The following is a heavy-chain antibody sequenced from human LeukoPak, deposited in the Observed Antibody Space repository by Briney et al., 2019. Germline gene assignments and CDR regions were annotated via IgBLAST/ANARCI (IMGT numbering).Heavy chain of an antibody. Sequence: PSETLSLTCTVSGGSISSSSYYWGWIRQPPGKGLEWIGSIYYSGSTYYNPSLKSRVTISVDTSKNQFSLKLSSVTAADTAVYYCARRSVVVPAASNPPFDYWGQGTLVTVSS. CDR3: ARRSVVVPAASNPPFDY. CDR1: GGSISSSSYY. V-gene: IGHV4-39*07. CDR2: IYYSGST. J-gene: IGHJ4*02. D-gene: IGHD2-2*01.